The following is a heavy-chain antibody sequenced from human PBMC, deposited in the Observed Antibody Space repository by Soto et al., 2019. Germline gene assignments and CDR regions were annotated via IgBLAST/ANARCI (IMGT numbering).Heavy chain of an antibody. D-gene: IGHD3-10*01. V-gene: IGHV3-30*18. Sequence: GGSLRLSCAASGFTFSSYGMHWVCQAPGKGLEWVAVISYDGSNKYYADSVKGRFTISRDNSKSTLYLQMNSLRAEDTAVYYCAKDPLLMVRGAIHYYHYYGMDVWGQGTTVTVSS. CDR1: GFTFSSYG. CDR2: ISYDGSNK. J-gene: IGHJ6*02. CDR3: AKDPLLMVRGAIHYYHYYGMDV.